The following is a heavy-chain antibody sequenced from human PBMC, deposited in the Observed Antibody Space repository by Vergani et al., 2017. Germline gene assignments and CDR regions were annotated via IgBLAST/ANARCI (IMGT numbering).Heavy chain of an antibody. CDR1: GFTFSSYA. Sequence: QVQLVESGGGVVQPGRSLRLSCAASGFTFSSYAMHWVRQAPGKGLEWGAVISYDGSNKYYADSVKGRFTISRDNSKNTLYLQMNSLRAEDTAVYYCARDPSGGDGFDYWGQGTLVTVSS. J-gene: IGHJ4*02. CDR2: ISYDGSNK. V-gene: IGHV3-30*01. D-gene: IGHD2-21*02. CDR3: ARDPSGGDGFDY.